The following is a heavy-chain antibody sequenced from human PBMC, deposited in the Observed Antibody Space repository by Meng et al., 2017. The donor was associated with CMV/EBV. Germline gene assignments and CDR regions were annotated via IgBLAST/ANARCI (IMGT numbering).Heavy chain of an antibody. D-gene: IGHD1-7*01. V-gene: IGHV3-7*01. Sequence: GESLKISCVASGFTSRTYWMSWVRQAPGKGLEWVANMNQDGSHKYYVDSVKGRFTISADNPKNSLFLQMNSLRAEDTAVYYCARVWALSGTVIGDWFDPWGQGTLVTVSS. J-gene: IGHJ5*02. CDR3: ARVWALSGTVIGDWFDP. CDR2: MNQDGSHK. CDR1: GFTSRTYW.